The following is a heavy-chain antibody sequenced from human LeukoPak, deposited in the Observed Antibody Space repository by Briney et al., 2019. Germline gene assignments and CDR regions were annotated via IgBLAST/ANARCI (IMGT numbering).Heavy chain of an antibody. CDR1: GYTFTGYY. V-gene: IGHV1-2*02. CDR2: INPNSGGT. CDR3: ARGNYYASGSYRLPDY. J-gene: IGHJ4*02. Sequence: ASVKVSCKASGYTFTGYYMHWVRQAPGQGLEWMGWINPNSGGTNYAQKFQGRVTMTRDTSISTAYMELSSLRSEDTAVYYCARGNYYASGSYRLPDYWGQGTLVTVSS. D-gene: IGHD3-10*01.